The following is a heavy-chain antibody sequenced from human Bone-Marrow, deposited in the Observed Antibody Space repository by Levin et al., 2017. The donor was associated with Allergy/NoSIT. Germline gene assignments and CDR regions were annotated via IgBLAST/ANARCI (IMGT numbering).Heavy chain of an antibody. V-gene: IGHV4-59*01. CDR1: GGSIRSYY. J-gene: IGHJ4*02. CDR3: AREGGYSRGWSPLDY. CDR2: IYYSGST. Sequence: SQTLSLTCTVSGGSIRSYYWSWIRQPPGKGLEWIGYIYYSGSTNYNPSLKSRVTISVDTSKNQFSLKLSSVTAADTAVYYCAREGGYSRGWSPLDYWGQGTLVTVSS. D-gene: IGHD6-19*01.